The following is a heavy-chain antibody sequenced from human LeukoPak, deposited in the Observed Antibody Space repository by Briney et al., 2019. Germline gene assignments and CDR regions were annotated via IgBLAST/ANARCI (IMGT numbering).Heavy chain of an antibody. J-gene: IGHJ6*01. CDR1: GFTFSSYS. CDR3: ARGSRGWYWGYYGMDV. Sequence: GGSLRLSCAASGFTFSSYSMNWVRRAPGKGLEWVSYISSSSSTIYYADSVKGRFTISRDNAKNSLYLQMNSLRDEDTAVYYCARGSRGWYWGYYGMDVWGQGTTVTVSS. D-gene: IGHD6-19*01. V-gene: IGHV3-48*02. CDR2: ISSSSSTI.